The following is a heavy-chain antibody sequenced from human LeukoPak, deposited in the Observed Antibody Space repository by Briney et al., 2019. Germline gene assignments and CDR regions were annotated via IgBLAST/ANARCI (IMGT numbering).Heavy chain of an antibody. V-gene: IGHV3-23*01. CDR2: ISVSGNT. CDR3: AKAPVTTCSGAYCYPFDY. Sequence: PGGSLRLSCAASGFIFRSHGMSWVRQGPGKGLEWVSAISVSGNTYHADSVRGRFTISRDSSKNTLYLQMNSLRAGDAAVYYCAKAPVTTCSGAYCYPFDYWSQGTLVTVSS. D-gene: IGHD2-15*01. J-gene: IGHJ4*02. CDR1: GFIFRSHG.